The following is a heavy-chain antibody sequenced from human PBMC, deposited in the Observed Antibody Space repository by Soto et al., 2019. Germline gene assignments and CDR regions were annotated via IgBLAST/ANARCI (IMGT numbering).Heavy chain of an antibody. CDR1: GFAFGGSA. Sequence: GGSLRLSCAASGFAFGGSAMHWVRQASGKGLEWVGHIRSKTNSYATAYAESVKGRFTISRDDSMNTAYLQMNSLKTEDTAVYFCTRQTDAVQWLVVPTDYNFDYWGQGTLVTVSS. CDR2: IRSKTNSYAT. D-gene: IGHD6-19*01. V-gene: IGHV3-73*01. J-gene: IGHJ4*02. CDR3: TRQTDAVQWLVVPTDYNFDY.